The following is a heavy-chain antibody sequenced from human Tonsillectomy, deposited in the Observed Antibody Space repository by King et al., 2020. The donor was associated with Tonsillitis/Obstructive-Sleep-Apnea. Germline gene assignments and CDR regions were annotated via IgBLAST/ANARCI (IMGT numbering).Heavy chain of an antibody. D-gene: IGHD2-2*01. J-gene: IGHJ6*03. Sequence: QLQESGPGLVKPSETLSLTCTVSGGSISSYYWSWIRQPPGKGLEWIGYIFYSGSTNYNPSLKSRVTISVDTSKNQFSLKLSSVTAADTAVYYCAGDHCSSTSCYGNYYYMDVWGKGTTVTVSS. CDR2: IFYSGST. CDR1: GGSISSYY. V-gene: IGHV4-59*01. CDR3: AGDHCSSTSCYGNYYYMDV.